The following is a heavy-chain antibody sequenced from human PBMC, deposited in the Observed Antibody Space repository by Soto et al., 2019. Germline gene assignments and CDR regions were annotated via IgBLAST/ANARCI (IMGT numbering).Heavy chain of an antibody. V-gene: IGHV1-8*01. CDR1: GYTFTEYD. CDR2: VSPENRNA. D-gene: IGHD4-17*01. Sequence: ASVKVSCKTSGYTFTEYDINWVRQAPGQGLEYMGWVSPENRNAGYAPQFRGRVSMTADTSINTVYLELTTLTYEDAAVYYCEVTTGYWGQGTMVTVSS. J-gene: IGHJ4*02. CDR3: EVTTGY.